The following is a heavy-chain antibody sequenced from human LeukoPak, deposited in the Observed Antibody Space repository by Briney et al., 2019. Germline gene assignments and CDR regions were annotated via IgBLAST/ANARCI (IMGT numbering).Heavy chain of an antibody. D-gene: IGHD3-9*01. V-gene: IGHV3-30*18. J-gene: IGHJ4*02. CDR3: AKDSRSFDWSLANPDY. CDR2: ISYGGSNK. CDR1: GFTFSSYG. Sequence: PGRSLTLSCAASGFTFSSYGMHWVRQAPGKGLEWVAVISYGGSNKYYADSVKGRFTISRDNSKNTLFLQMNSLRAEDTAVYYCAKDSRSFDWSLANPDYWGQGTLVTVSS.